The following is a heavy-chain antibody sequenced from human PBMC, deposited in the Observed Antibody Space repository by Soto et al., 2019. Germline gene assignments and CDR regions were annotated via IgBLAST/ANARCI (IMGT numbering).Heavy chain of an antibody. J-gene: IGHJ4*02. CDR3: ARGPRYDILTGGYFDY. Sequence: SLRLSCAASGFTFSSYAMHWVRQAPGKGLEWVAVISYDGSNKYYADSVKGRFTISRDNSKNTLYLQMNSLRAEDTAVYYCARGPRYDILTGGYFDYWGQGTLVTVSS. CDR1: GFTFSSYA. D-gene: IGHD3-9*01. V-gene: IGHV3-30-3*01. CDR2: ISYDGSNK.